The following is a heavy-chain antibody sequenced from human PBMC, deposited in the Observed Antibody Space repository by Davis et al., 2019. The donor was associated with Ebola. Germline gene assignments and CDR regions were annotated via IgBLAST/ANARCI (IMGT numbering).Heavy chain of an antibody. Sequence: SVKVSCKASGGTFSSYAISWVRQAPGQGLEWMGGIIPIFGTANYAQKFQGRVTITADKSTSTAYMELSSLRSEDTAVYYCARVTPRGYCSGGSCQGGYYYYGMDVWGQGTTVTVAS. D-gene: IGHD2-15*01. CDR1: GGTFSSYA. CDR3: ARVTPRGYCSGGSCQGGYYYYGMDV. CDR2: IIPIFGTA. J-gene: IGHJ6*02. V-gene: IGHV1-69*06.